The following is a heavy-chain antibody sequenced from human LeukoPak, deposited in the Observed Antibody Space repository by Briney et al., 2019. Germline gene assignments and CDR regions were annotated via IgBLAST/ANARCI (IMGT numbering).Heavy chain of an antibody. Sequence: GGSLRLSRAASGFTFSSYSMNWVRQAPGKGLEWVSSISSSSSYIYYADSVKGRFTISRDNAKNSLYLQMNSLRAEDTAVYYCARGRNTSSRFDYWGQGTLVTVSS. CDR1: GFTFSSYS. J-gene: IGHJ4*02. V-gene: IGHV3-21*01. D-gene: IGHD2-2*01. CDR3: ARGRNTSSRFDY. CDR2: ISSSSSYI.